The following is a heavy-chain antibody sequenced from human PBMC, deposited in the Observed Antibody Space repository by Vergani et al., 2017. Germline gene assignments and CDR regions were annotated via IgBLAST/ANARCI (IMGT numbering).Heavy chain of an antibody. D-gene: IGHD1-7*01. CDR2: FDPEDVET. CDR1: GYTLTELS. CDR3: ATALELRPYFDY. J-gene: IGHJ4*02. Sequence: QVQLVQSGAEVKKPGASVKVSCKVSGYTLTELSMHWVRQAPGKGLEWMGGFDPEDVETIYAQKFQGRVTMTEDTSTDTAYMELSSLGSEDTAVYYCATALELRPYFDYWGQGTLVTVSS. V-gene: IGHV1-24*01.